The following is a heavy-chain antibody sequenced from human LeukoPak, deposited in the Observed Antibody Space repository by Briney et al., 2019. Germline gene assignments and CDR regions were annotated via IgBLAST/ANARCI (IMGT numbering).Heavy chain of an antibody. CDR1: GFTVSSDY. CDR2: IYSGGNT. V-gene: IGHV3-66*01. D-gene: IGHD6-19*01. CDR3: AREASSSGWRYLDY. J-gene: IGHJ4*02. Sequence: QAGGSLRLSCAASGFTVSSDYMSWVRQAPGKGLEWVSVIYSGGNTYYADSVKGRFTISRENSKNTLSLQMNSLRAEDTAVYYCAREASSSGWRYLDYWGQGTLVTVFS.